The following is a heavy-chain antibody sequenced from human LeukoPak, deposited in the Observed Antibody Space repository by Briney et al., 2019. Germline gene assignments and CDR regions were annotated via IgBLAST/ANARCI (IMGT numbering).Heavy chain of an antibody. J-gene: IGHJ6*03. CDR2: IIPIFGTA. CDR3: AIVVVPAAIRGGYYYYYMDV. V-gene: IGHV1-69*05. CDR1: GGTFSSYA. Sequence: ASVKVSCKASGGTFSSYAISWVRQAPGQGLEWMGGIIPIFGTANYAQKFQGRVTITTDESTSTACMELSSLRSEDTAVYYCAIVVVPAAIRGGYYYYYMDVWGKGTTVTVSS. D-gene: IGHD2-2*02.